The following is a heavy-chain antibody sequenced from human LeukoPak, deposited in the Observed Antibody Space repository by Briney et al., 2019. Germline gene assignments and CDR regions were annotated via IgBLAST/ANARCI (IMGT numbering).Heavy chain of an antibody. CDR3: ARAFSGMVRGVIGY. CDR1: GGSFSGYY. Sequence: SETLSLTCAVYGGSFSGYYWSWIRQPPGKGLEWIGEINHSGSTNYNPSLKSRVTISVDTSKNQFSLKLSSVTAADTAVYYCARAFSGMVRGVIGYWGQGTLVTVSS. V-gene: IGHV4-34*01. D-gene: IGHD3-10*01. J-gene: IGHJ4*02. CDR2: INHSGST.